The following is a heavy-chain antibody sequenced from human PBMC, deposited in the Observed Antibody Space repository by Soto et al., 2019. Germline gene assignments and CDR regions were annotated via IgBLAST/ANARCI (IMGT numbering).Heavy chain of an antibody. Sequence: QVHLVQSGAEVKKPGASVKVSCKGSGYAFTTYGITWVRQAPGQGLEWMGWISAHNGNTNYAQKLQGRVTVTRDPSTSPAYMELRSLRCDDMAVYYCARGRDGEYWGQGALVTVSS. D-gene: IGHD3-10*01. CDR3: ARGRDGEY. CDR1: GYAFTTYG. V-gene: IGHV1-18*03. J-gene: IGHJ4*02. CDR2: ISAHNGNT.